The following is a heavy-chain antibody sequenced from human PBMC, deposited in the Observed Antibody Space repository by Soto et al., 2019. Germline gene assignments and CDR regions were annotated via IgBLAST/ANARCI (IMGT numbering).Heavy chain of an antibody. CDR3: ARPLSSGVNWFDP. J-gene: IGHJ5*02. CDR2: MNPNSGNT. V-gene: IGHV1-8*01. Sequence: ASVKVSYKASGYTFTSYDINWVRQATGQGLEWMGWMNPNSGNTGYAQKFQGRVTMTRNTSISTAYMELSSLRSEDTAVYYCARPLSSGVNWFDPWGQGTLVTVSS. CDR1: GYTFTSYD. D-gene: IGHD6-19*01.